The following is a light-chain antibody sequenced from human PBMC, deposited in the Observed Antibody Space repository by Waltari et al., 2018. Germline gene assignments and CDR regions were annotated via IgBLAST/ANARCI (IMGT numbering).Light chain of an antibody. CDR1: SSDGGGYHY. V-gene: IGLV2-14*03. J-gene: IGLJ2*01. CDR3: ASYTTSSTYVL. Sequence: QSALTQPASVSGSPGQSLTLPRTGTSSDGGGYHYVPWHQQHPGKAPKILIFNVSKRPSGVSTRCSGSKSGNTASLTISGLQAEDEAAYYCASYTTSSTYVLFGGGTTLTVL. CDR2: NVS.